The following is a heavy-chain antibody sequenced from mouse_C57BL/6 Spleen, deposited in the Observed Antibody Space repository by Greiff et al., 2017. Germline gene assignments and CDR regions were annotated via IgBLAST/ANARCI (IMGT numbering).Heavy chain of an antibody. D-gene: IGHD2-2*01. CDR3: ARDGYGGAWFAY. CDR2: ISSGGSYT. Sequence: DVQLVESGGDLVKPGGSLKLSCAASGFTFSSYGMSWVRQTPDKRLEWVATISSGGSYTYYPDSVKGRFTISRDNAKNTLYLQMSSLKAEDTAMYYCARDGYGGAWFAYWGQGTLVTVSA. CDR1: GFTFSSYG. V-gene: IGHV5-6*01. J-gene: IGHJ3*01.